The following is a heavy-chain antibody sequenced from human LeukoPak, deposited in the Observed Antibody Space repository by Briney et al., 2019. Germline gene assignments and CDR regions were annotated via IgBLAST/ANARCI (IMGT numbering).Heavy chain of an antibody. D-gene: IGHD3-3*01. CDR1: GFTFSSYG. J-gene: IGHJ4*02. CDR2: ISYDGSNK. CDR3: ARGHTIFGVIIHLYYFDY. V-gene: IGHV3-30*03. Sequence: GGSLRLSCAASGFTFSSYGMHWVRQAPGKGLEWVAVISYDGSNKYYADSVKGRFTISRDNSKNTLYLQMNSLRAEDTAVYYCARGHTIFGVIIHLYYFDYWGQGNLVTVSS.